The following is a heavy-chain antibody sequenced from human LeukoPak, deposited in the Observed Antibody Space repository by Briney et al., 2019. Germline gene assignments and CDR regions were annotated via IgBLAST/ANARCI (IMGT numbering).Heavy chain of an antibody. CDR3: ARGGGSGYYGFGY. J-gene: IGHJ4*02. CDR2: ITKSGSTI. D-gene: IGHD3-3*01. Sequence: GGSLRLSCAASGFTFSSYEMNWVRQAPGKGLEWVSYITKSGSTIYYADSVKGRFIISRDNAKNSLYLQMNSLRVEDTAVYYCARGGGSGYYGFGYWGLGTLVTVSS. V-gene: IGHV3-48*03. CDR1: GFTFSSYE.